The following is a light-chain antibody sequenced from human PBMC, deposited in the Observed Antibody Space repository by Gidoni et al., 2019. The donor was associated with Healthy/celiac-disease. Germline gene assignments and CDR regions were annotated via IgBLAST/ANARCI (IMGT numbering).Light chain of an antibody. CDR3: QQSYSTPYT. CDR2: AAS. V-gene: IGKV1-39*01. Sequence: EIQMDQSPSSLSASVGDRVTITCRASQSISSYLNWYQQKPGKAPKLLIYAASSLQSGVPSRFSGSGSGTDFTLTISSLQPEDFATYYCQQSYSTPYTFGQXTKLEIK. CDR1: QSISSY. J-gene: IGKJ2*01.